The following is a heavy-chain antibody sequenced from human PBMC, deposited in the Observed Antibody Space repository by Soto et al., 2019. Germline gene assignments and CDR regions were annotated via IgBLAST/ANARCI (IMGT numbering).Heavy chain of an antibody. J-gene: IGHJ6*02. CDR2: ISYDGSNK. D-gene: IGHD3-10*01. CDR1: GFTFSSYG. CDR3: AKEYMVRGVNIKHYYYYGMDV. Sequence: GGSLRLSCAASGFTFSSYGMHWVRQAPGKGLEWVAVISYDGSNKYYADSVKGRFTISRDNSKNTLYLQMNSLRAEDTAVYYCAKEYMVRGVNIKHYYYYGMDVWGQGTTVTVSS. V-gene: IGHV3-30*18.